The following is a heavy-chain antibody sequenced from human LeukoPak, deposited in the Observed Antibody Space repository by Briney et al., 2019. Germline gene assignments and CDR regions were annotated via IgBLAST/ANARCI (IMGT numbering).Heavy chain of an antibody. CDR2: ISSLGSTI. J-gene: IGHJ3*02. D-gene: IGHD1-26*01. V-gene: IGHV3-48*04. CDR1: GFTFSTYS. Sequence: PGGSLRLSCAASGFTFSTYSMNWVRQAPGKGLEWVSYISSLGSTIYYADSVKGRFTISRDNAKNSLYLQMNSLRAEDTAVYYCARVGATDAFDIWGQGTMVTVSS. CDR3: ARVGATDAFDI.